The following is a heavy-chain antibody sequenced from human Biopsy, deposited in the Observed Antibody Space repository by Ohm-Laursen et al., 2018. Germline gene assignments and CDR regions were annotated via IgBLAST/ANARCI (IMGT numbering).Heavy chain of an antibody. CDR2: INHSGST. D-gene: IGHD3-10*01. Sequence: GTLSLTCAVYGGSFSGYYWSWIRQPPGKGLEWIGEINHSGSTNYNPSLKSRVTISVDTSKNQFSLNLYSVTAADTAVYFCARGLPRIAPMVRGRRTWFDPWGQGTPVTVSS. CDR3: ARGLPRIAPMVRGRRTWFDP. J-gene: IGHJ5*02. CDR1: GGSFSGYY. V-gene: IGHV4-34*01.